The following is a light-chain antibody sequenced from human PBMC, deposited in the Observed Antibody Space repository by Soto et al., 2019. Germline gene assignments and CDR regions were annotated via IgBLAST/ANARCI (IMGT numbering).Light chain of an antibody. CDR3: AAWDDSLNGRV. CDR1: NSNIGSNT. J-gene: IGLJ1*01. Sequence: QLVLTQPPSAYGTPGQRVTISCSRSNSNIGSNTVNWYQQLPGTAPKLLIYYDNLRPSGVPDRISGSKSGTSASLAISGLQSDDEADYYCAAWDDSLNGRVFGTGTKLTVL. CDR2: YDN. V-gene: IGLV1-44*01.